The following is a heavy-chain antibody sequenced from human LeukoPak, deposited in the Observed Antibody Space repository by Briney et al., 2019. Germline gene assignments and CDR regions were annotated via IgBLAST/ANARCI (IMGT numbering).Heavy chain of an antibody. CDR3: ARDSPTVTYDY. CDR1: GFTFSSYS. J-gene: IGHJ4*02. V-gene: IGHV3-21*01. CDR2: ISSSSSYI. Sequence: GGSLRLSCAASGFTFSSYSMNWVRQAPGKGLEWVSSISSSSSYIYCADSVKGRFTISRDNAKNSLYLQMNSLRAEDTAVYYCARDSPTVTYDYWGQGTLVTVSS. D-gene: IGHD4-17*01.